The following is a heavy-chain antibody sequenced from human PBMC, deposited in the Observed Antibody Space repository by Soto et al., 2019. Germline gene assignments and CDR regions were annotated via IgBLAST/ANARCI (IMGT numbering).Heavy chain of an antibody. D-gene: IGHD1-26*01. CDR3: ARDGGRHSGGIVY. V-gene: IGHV1-69*01. J-gene: IGHJ4*02. Sequence: QVQLVQSGAEVKKPGSSVKVSCKASGGTFSSYSINWVRQAPGQGLEWMGEFIPIFGTANYAQKFQGRVTITADESTSTAYMELSSLRSEDTAVYYCARDGGRHSGGIVYWGQGTLVTVSS. CDR1: GGTFSSYS. CDR2: FIPIFGTA.